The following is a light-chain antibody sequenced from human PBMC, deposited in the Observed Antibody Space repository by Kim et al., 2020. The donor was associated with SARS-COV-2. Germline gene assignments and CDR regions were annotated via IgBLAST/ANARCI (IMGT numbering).Light chain of an antibody. CDR3: QQYGSSPWA. V-gene: IGKV3-20*01. CDR2: GAS. J-gene: IGKJ1*01. Sequence: IVLTQSPGTLSLSPGERATLSCRASQSVSSSYLAWYQQKTGQAPRLLIYGASSRATGIPDSFSGSGSGTDFTLTISRLEPEDFAVYYCQQYGSSPWAFGQGTKVDIK. CDR1: QSVSSSY.